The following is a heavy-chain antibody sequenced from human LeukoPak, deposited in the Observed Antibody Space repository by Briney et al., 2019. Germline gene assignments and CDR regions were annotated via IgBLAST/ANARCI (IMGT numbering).Heavy chain of an antibody. V-gene: IGHV5-10-1*01. CDR2: IDPSDSYT. CDR1: GYIFTSYW. CDR3: ARLGGYCSSTSCYFFD. D-gene: IGHD2-2*01. J-gene: IGHJ4*02. Sequence: GESLKISCQGSGYIFTSYWISWVRQMPGKGLEWMGRIDPSDSYTNYSPSFQGHVTISADKSISTAYLQWSSLKASDTAMYCCARLGGYCSSTSCYFFDWGQGTLVTVSS.